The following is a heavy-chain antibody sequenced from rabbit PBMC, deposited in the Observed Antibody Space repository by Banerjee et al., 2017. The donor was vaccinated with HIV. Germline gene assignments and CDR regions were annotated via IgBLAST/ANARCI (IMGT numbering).Heavy chain of an antibody. CDR3: ARRYGGYGGAFNL. V-gene: IGHV1S40*01. Sequence: QSLEESGGDLVKPGASLTLTCTASGVSFSSSYYMCWVRQAPGKRPEWIAYITNDGSTNYASWAKGRFTISKTSSTTVTLQMTSLTAADTATYFCARRYGGYGGAFNLWGPGTLVTVS. J-gene: IGHJ4*01. CDR2: ITNDGST. D-gene: IGHD7-1*01. CDR1: GVSFSSSYY.